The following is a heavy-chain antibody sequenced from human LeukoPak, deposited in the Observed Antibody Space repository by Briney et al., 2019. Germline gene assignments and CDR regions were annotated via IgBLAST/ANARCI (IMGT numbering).Heavy chain of an antibody. CDR1: GGSFSGYY. J-gene: IGHJ4*02. CDR2: INHSGST. V-gene: IGHV4-34*01. Sequence: SETLSLTCAVYGGSFSGYYCSWIRQPPGKGLEWIGEINHSGSTNYNPSLKSRVTISVDTSKNQFSLKLSSVTAADTAVYYCASEDYFDYWGQGTLVTVSS. CDR3: ASEDYFDY.